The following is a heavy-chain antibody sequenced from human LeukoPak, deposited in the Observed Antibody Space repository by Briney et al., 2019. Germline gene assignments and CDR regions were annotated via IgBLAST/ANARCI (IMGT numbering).Heavy chain of an antibody. CDR2: IYYTGST. CDR3: ARLEAGYSWIDP. J-gene: IGHJ5*02. CDR1: GGSISSSSYY. Sequence: SETLSLTCTVSGGSISSSSYYWGWIRQPPGKGLEWIVTIYYTGSTYDNPSLKSRVTISVDTSRNQFSLKLSSVTAADTAVYYCARLEAGYSWIDPWGQGTLVTVSS. D-gene: IGHD1-1*01. V-gene: IGHV4-39*01.